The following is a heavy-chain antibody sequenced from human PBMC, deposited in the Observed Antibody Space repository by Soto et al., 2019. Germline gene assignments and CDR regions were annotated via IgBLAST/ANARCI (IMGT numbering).Heavy chain of an antibody. CDR2: ISNNSSNK. J-gene: IGHJ4*02. CDR1: GFTFSSYS. Sequence: PGGSLRLSCAASGFTFSSYSMNWVRQAPGKGLEWVSFISNNSSNKYYADSVKGRFTISRDNSKNTLYLQMNSLRAEDTAVYYCARKNGRYCSGGSCRYFDYWGQGTLVTVSS. CDR3: ARKNGRYCSGGSCRYFDY. V-gene: IGHV3-21*01. D-gene: IGHD2-15*01.